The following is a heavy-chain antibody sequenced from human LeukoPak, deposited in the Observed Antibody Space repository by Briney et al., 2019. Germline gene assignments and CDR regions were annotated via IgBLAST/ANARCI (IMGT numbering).Heavy chain of an antibody. J-gene: IGHJ4*02. Sequence: ASVKVSCKASGGTFSSYAISWVRQAPGQGLEWMGGIIPIFGTANYAQKFQGRVTITADKSTSTAYIELRSLTSDDTAMYYCARSGRGTYYYFDLWGQGTLVTVSS. V-gene: IGHV1-69*06. D-gene: IGHD5-12*01. CDR2: IIPIFGTA. CDR1: GGTFSSYA. CDR3: ARSGRGTYYYFDL.